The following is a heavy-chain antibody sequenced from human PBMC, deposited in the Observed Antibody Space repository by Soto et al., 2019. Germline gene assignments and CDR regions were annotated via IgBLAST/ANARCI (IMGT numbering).Heavy chain of an antibody. CDR2: IIPILGIA. CDR3: ASIIAARTPYYYYMDG. J-gene: IGHJ6*03. V-gene: IGHV1-69*02. CDR1: GGTFSSYT. Sequence: SVKVSCKASGGTFSSYTISWVRQAPGQGLEWMGRIIPILGIANYAQKFQGRVTITADKSTSTAYMELSSLRSEDTAVYYCASIIAARTPYYYYMDGWGKAITVSVAS. D-gene: IGHD6-6*01.